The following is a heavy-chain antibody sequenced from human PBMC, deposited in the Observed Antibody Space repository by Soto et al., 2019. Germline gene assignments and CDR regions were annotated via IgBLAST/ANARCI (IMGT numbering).Heavy chain of an antibody. CDR1: GDAIRSDP. J-gene: IGHJ4*02. V-gene: IGHV4-59*01. CDR2: VYYAGTT. Sequence: SETLSLTCTVSGDAIRSDPWNWIRQTPRKRLECIGYVYYAGTTKYNPSVKSRVTIVVDRSKNQFSLKLASVTPEDTAVYFCARGHYYDSSVLFDFWGQGSLVTVSS. CDR3: ARGHYYDSSVLFDF. D-gene: IGHD3-22*01.